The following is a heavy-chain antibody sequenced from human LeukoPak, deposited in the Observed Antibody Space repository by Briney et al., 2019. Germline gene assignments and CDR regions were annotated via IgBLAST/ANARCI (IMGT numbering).Heavy chain of an antibody. V-gene: IGHV3-48*04. CDR2: ISSSSSTI. CDR3: ARAGAGGGLRNAFDI. Sequence: PGGSLRLSCAASGFTFSIYAMSWVRQAPGKGLEWVSYISSSSSTIYYADSVKGRFTISRDNAKNSLYLQMNSLRAEDTAVYYCARAGAGGGLRNAFDIWGQGTMVTVSS. J-gene: IGHJ3*02. CDR1: GFTFSIYA. D-gene: IGHD3-16*01.